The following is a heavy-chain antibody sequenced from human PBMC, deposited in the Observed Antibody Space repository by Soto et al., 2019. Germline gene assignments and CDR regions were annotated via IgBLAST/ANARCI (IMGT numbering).Heavy chain of an antibody. Sequence: GASVKVSCKASGGTFSSYAISWVRQAPGQGLEWMGGIIPIFGTANYAQKFQGRVTITADESTSTAYMELSSLRSEDTAVYYCARDINYDSSGPSLYFDYWGQGTLVTVSS. J-gene: IGHJ4*02. CDR2: IIPIFGTA. CDR3: ARDINYDSSGPSLYFDY. V-gene: IGHV1-69*13. CDR1: GGTFSSYA. D-gene: IGHD3-22*01.